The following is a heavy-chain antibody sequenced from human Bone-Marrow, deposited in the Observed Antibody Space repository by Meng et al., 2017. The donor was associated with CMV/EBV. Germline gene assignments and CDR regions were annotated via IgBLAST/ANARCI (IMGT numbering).Heavy chain of an antibody. V-gene: IGHV3-48*03. J-gene: IGHJ6*02. CDR3: ARDRLSPGVTIFGVVNRLGGYGMDV. D-gene: IGHD3-3*01. Sequence: GESLKISCAASGFTFSSYEMNWVRQAPGKGLEWVSYISSSGSTIYYADSVKGRFTISRDNAKNSLYLQMNSLRAEDTAVYYCARDRLSPGVTIFGVVNRLGGYGMDVWGQGTTVTVSS. CDR2: ISSSGSTI. CDR1: GFTFSSYE.